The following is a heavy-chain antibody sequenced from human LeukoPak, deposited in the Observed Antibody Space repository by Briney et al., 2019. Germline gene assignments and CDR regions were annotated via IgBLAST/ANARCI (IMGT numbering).Heavy chain of an antibody. CDR1: GFTFSRYS. Sequence: GGSLRLSCAASGFTFSRYSMNWVRQAPGKGLEWVSSISSSSSFIYYADSVKGRFTISRDNAKNSLYLQMNSLRAEDTAVYYCARDPPLGSCSTISCPHLDYWGQGTLVTDSS. D-gene: IGHD2-2*01. V-gene: IGHV3-21*01. J-gene: IGHJ4*02. CDR3: ARDPPLGSCSTISCPHLDY. CDR2: ISSSSSFI.